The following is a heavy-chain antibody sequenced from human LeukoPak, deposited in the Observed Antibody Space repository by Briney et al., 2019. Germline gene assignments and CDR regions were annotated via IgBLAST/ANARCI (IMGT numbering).Heavy chain of an antibody. CDR1: GFTFSSYA. CDR2: ISGSGGST. J-gene: IGHJ4*02. V-gene: IGHV3-23*01. Sequence: GGSLRLSCAASGFTFSSYAMSWVRQAPGKGLEWVSAISGSGGSTYYADSVKGRFTTSRDNSKNTLYLQMNNLRAEDTAVYYCAKGVSNPLYYFDYWGQGTLVTVSS. D-gene: IGHD5/OR15-5a*01. CDR3: AKGVSNPLYYFDY.